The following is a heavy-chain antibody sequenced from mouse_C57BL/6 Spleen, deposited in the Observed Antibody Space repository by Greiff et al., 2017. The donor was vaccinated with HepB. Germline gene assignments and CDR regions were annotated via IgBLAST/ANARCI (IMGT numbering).Heavy chain of an antibody. CDR1: GFTFSSYG. Sequence: EVKLVESGGDLVKPGGSLKLSCAASGFTFSSYGMSWVRQTPDKRLEWVATISSGGSYTYYPDSVKGRFTISRDNAKNTLYLQMSSLKSEDTAMYYCARTPGITTGAMDYWGQGTSVTVSS. CDR2: ISSGGSYT. V-gene: IGHV5-6*01. CDR3: ARTPGITTGAMDY. J-gene: IGHJ4*01. D-gene: IGHD1-1*01.